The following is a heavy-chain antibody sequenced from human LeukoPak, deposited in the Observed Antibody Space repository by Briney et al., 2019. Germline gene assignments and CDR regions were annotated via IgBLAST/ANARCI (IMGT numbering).Heavy chain of an antibody. CDR2: LYLSRTT. V-gene: IGHV4-39*01. Sequence: SETLSLTCTVSGGSISGGSHHWGWFRQSPGKGLEWVGSLYLSRTTYYNPSLNSRVTISVDTSKNQFSLQLNSVTAADTAVYYCVRHDGRGGATMGSLDSWGQGSLVTVSS. D-gene: IGHD5-12*01. CDR3: VRHDGRGGATMGSLDS. CDR1: GGSISGGSHH. J-gene: IGHJ4*02.